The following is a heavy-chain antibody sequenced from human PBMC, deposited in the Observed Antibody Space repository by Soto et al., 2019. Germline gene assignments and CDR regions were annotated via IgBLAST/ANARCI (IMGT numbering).Heavy chain of an antibody. CDR1: GGSITHYY. V-gene: IGHV4-59*01. CDR2: IYNSVNT. D-gene: IGHD1-20*01. Sequence: QVQLQESGPGLVKPSETLSLTCAVSGGSITHYYWAWIRQPPGQGLEWIGYIYNSVNTKYNPSLKGRMTVWKDTSKSQVSLNLSSVTAADSAVYYSARDFNGVITDMREPGGMDVWGRGNAVTVSS. J-gene: IGHJ6*04. CDR3: ARDFNGVITDMREPGGMDV.